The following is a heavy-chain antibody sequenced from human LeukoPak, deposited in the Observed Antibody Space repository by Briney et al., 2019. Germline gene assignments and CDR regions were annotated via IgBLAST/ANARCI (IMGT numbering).Heavy chain of an antibody. CDR1: GGTFSSYA. Sequence: ASVKVSCKASGGTFSSYAISWVRQAPGQGLEWMGGIIPIFGTANYAQKFQGRVTITADESTSTAYMEPSSLRSEDTAVYYCASGTHYDSSGYYYSGYYFDYWGQGTLVTVSS. D-gene: IGHD3-22*01. V-gene: IGHV1-69*13. J-gene: IGHJ4*02. CDR3: ASGTHYDSSGYYYSGYYFDY. CDR2: IIPIFGTA.